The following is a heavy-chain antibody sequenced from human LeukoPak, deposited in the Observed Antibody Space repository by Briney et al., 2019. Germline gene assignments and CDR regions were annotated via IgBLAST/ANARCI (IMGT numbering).Heavy chain of an antibody. CDR3: ARDAVGATTKGFDY. CDR2: IYTSGST. D-gene: IGHD1-26*01. CDR1: GGSISSGSYY. J-gene: IGHJ4*02. Sequence: PSETLSLTCTVSGGSISSGSYYWSWIRQPAGEGLEWIGRIYTSGSTNYNPSLKSRVTISVDTSKNQFSLKLSSVTAADTAVYYCARDAVGATTKGFDYWGQGTLVTVSS. V-gene: IGHV4-61*02.